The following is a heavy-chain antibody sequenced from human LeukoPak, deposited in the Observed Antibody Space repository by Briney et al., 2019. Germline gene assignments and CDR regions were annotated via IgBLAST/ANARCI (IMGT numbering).Heavy chain of an antibody. V-gene: IGHV1-18*01. CDR2: INPYNGNT. J-gene: IGHJ4*02. Sequence: ASVKVSCKASGYTFTSYGISWVRQAPGQGLEWMGWINPYNGNTNYAQKFQGRVTITADKSTSTAYMELSSLRSEDTAVYYCARGGEMARGYYFDYWGQGTLVTVSS. CDR3: ARGGEMARGYYFDY. D-gene: IGHD5-24*01. CDR1: GYTFTSYG.